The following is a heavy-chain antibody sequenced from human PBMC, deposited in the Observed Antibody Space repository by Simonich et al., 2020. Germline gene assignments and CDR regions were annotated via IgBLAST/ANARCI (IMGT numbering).Heavy chain of an antibody. Sequence: EVQLVESGGGLVQPGGSLRLSCAASGFTFSSYEMNWVRQAPGKGLEWVSYISSSGSTIYYADSVKGRFTISRENAKNSLYLQMNSLRAGDTAVYYCARDFRLQLVEIGTYYYYGMDVWGQGTTVTVSS. V-gene: IGHV3-48*03. D-gene: IGHD6-6*01. CDR3: ARDFRLQLVEIGTYYYYGMDV. J-gene: IGHJ6*02. CDR1: GFTFSSYE. CDR2: ISSSGSTI.